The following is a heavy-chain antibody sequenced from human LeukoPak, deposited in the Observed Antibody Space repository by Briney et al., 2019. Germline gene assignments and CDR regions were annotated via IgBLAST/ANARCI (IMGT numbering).Heavy chain of an antibody. Sequence: GGSLRLSCAASGFTFSSYSMNWVHQAPGKGLEWVSSISSSSSYIYYADSVKGRFTISRDNAKNSLYLQMNSLRAEDTAVYYCARDSNPGFDPWGQGTLVTVSS. CDR3: ARDSNPGFDP. CDR1: GFTFSSYS. V-gene: IGHV3-21*01. D-gene: IGHD3-3*02. J-gene: IGHJ5*02. CDR2: ISSSSSYI.